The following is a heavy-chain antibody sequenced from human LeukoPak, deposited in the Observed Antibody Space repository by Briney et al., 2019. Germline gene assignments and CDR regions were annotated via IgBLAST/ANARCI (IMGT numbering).Heavy chain of an antibody. J-gene: IGHJ3*02. CDR1: GGSISSSSYY. D-gene: IGHD3-3*01. CDR3: ARGMEYYDFWSGYSEDDAFDI. V-gene: IGHV4-39*07. Sequence: SETLSLTCTVSGGSISSSSYYWGWIRQPPGKGLEWIGEINHSGSTDYNPSLKSRVTISVDTSKNQFSLKLSSVTAADTAVYYCARGMEYYDFWSGYSEDDAFDIWGQGTMVTVSS. CDR2: INHSGST.